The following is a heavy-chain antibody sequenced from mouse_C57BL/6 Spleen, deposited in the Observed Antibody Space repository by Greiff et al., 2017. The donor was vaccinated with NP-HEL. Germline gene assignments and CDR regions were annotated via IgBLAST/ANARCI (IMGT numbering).Heavy chain of an antibody. Sequence: VQLQQSGAELVRPGASVKLSCTASGFNIKDDYMHWVKQRPEQGLEWIGWIDPENGDTEYASKFQGKATITADTSSNTAYLQLSSLTSEDTAVYYCTTSTVVVFDYWGQGTTLTVSS. CDR1: GFNIKDDY. D-gene: IGHD1-1*01. J-gene: IGHJ2*01. CDR3: TTSTVVVFDY. CDR2: IDPENGDT. V-gene: IGHV14-4*01.